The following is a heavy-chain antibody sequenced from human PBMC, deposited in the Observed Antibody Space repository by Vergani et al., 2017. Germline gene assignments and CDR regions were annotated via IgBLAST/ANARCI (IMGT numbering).Heavy chain of an antibody. CDR3: ARDQGYGDYVDAFDI. J-gene: IGHJ3*02. D-gene: IGHD4-17*01. CDR1: GFTFSSYT. CDR2: ISYDGSNK. Sequence: QVQLVESGGGVVQPGRSLRLSCAASGFTFSSYTMHWVRQAPGKGLEWVAVISYDGSNKYYADSVKGRFTISRDNSKNTLYLQMNSLRAEDTAVYYCARDQGYGDYVDAFDIWGQGTMVTVSS. V-gene: IGHV3-30-3*01.